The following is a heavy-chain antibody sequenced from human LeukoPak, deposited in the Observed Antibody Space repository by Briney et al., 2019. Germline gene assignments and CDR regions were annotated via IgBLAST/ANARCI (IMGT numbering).Heavy chain of an antibody. CDR1: GFTFSSYS. D-gene: IGHD1-1*01. CDR2: ISSSGSTI. V-gene: IGHV3-48*04. Sequence: GGSLRLSCAASGFTFSSYSMSWIRQAPGKGLEWVSYISSSGSTIYYADSVKGRFTISRDNAKNSLYLQMNSLRAEDTAVYYCARDGARWKSPSYYYYYMDVWGKGTTVTVSS. CDR3: ARDGARWKSPSYYYYYMDV. J-gene: IGHJ6*03.